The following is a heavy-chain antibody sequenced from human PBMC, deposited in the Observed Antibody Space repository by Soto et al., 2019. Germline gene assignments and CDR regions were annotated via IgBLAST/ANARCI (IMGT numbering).Heavy chain of an antibody. CDR3: AIGGGSTYHDHEFDY. J-gene: IGHJ4*02. CDR2: IYYRGTT. D-gene: IGHD4-4*01. Sequence: QVQLQESGPGLVKPSETLSLTCSVSGVSTSNHYWTWIRKTPGQGPEWIGCIYYRGTTNYNASFNSRVTIALDTSNHQFSLKLTSVTTADTAVYYWAIGGGSTYHDHEFDYWGQGILVTVSS. CDR1: GVSTSNHY. V-gene: IGHV4-59*11.